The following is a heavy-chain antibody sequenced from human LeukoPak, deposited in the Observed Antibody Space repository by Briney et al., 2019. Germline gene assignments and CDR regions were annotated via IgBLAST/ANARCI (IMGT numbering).Heavy chain of an antibody. D-gene: IGHD3-10*01. CDR2: IYYSGST. Sequence: SETLSLTCTVSGGSIGSGDYYWSWIRQPPGKGLEWIGYIYYSGSTYYNPSLKSRVTISVDTSKNQFSLKLSSVTAADTAVYYSARGGITMVRGVIPQIDYWGQGTLVTVSS. CDR3: ARGGITMVRGVIPQIDY. V-gene: IGHV4-30-4*08. CDR1: GGSIGSGDYY. J-gene: IGHJ4*02.